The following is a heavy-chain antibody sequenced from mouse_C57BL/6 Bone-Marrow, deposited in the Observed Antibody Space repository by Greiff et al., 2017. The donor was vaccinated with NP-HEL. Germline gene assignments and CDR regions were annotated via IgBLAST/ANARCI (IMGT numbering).Heavy chain of an antibody. J-gene: IGHJ4*01. CDR1: GYTFTSYW. CDR3: SKLGVYYAMDY. V-gene: IGHV1-64*01. CDR2: IHPNSGST. Sequence: VQLQQPGAELVKPGASVKLSCKASGYTFTSYWMHWVKQRPGQGLEWIGMIHPNSGSTNYNEKFKSKATLTVDKSSSTAYMQLSSLQSEDSAVYYCSKLGVYYAMDYWGQGTSVTVSS.